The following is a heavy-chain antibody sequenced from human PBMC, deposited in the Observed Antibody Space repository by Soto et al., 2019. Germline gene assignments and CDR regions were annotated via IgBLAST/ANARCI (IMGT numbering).Heavy chain of an antibody. CDR1: GYTFISYG. D-gene: IGHD3-22*01. CDR2: ISPYDGYT. Sequence: QVQLVQSGAEVKKPGASVKVSCKASGYTFISYGINWVRQAPGQGLEWLGWISPYDGYTHYAQILQGRVSMTTDTSTKXAXMXXRSLRSDDTAMYYCARGGFYDSSGARNYYYYGMNVWGQGTTVTVSS. J-gene: IGHJ6*02. CDR3: ARGGFYDSSGARNYYYYGMNV. V-gene: IGHV1-18*01.